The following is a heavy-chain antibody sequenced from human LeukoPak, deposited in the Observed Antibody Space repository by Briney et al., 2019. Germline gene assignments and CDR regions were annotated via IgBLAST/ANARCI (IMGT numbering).Heavy chain of an antibody. J-gene: IGHJ4*02. V-gene: IGHV4-59*01. CDR3: ARGRFPGIGVFDY. CDR1: GGSISSYY. Sequence: KPSETLSLTCTVSGGSISSYYWSWIRQPPGKGLEWIGYIYYSGSTNYNPSLKSRATISVDTSKNQFSLKLSSVTAADTAVYYCARGRFPGIGVFDYWGQGTLVTVSS. CDR2: IYYSGST. D-gene: IGHD1-14*01.